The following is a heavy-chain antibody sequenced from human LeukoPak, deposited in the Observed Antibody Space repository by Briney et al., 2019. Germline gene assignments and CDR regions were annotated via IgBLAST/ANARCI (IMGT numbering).Heavy chain of an antibody. V-gene: IGHV3-21*01. CDR3: ARDPPRIAAAGTKAFDI. CDR2: ISSSSVYK. D-gene: IGHD6-13*01. CDR1: GFTFSTYN. Sequence: GGSLRLSCAASGFTFSTYNMNWVRQAPGKGLEWVSSISSSSVYKYYADSMKGRFTISRDNAKNSLYLQMNSLRAEDTAVYYCARDPPRIAAAGTKAFDIWGQGTMVTVSS. J-gene: IGHJ3*02.